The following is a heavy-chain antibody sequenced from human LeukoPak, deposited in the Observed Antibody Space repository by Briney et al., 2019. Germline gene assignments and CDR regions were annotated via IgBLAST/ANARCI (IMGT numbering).Heavy chain of an antibody. CDR3: AKDGYPNSAGTTYFDY. V-gene: IGHV3-30*02. Sequence: PGGSLRLSCAASGFTFSSYGMHWVRQAPGKGLEWVALIRYDGSNKYYADSVQGRFTISRDNSKNTLYLQMNSLRAEDTAVYYCAKDGYPNSAGTTYFDYWGQGTLVTVSS. CDR2: IRYDGSNK. D-gene: IGHD1-7*01. J-gene: IGHJ4*02. CDR1: GFTFSSYG.